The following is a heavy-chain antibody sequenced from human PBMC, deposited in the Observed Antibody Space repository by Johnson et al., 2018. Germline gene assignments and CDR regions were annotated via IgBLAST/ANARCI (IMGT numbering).Heavy chain of an antibody. CDR1: GFTVSSNY. V-gene: IGHV3-66*02. D-gene: IGHD4-23*01. Sequence: VQLVQSGGGLVQPGGSLRLSCAASGFTVSSNYMNWVRQAPGKGLEWVSIIYSGGNTYYADSVKGRFTISRDNSKNKLYLPMNSLSTEDTALYYCARLETTVVPLRYFELWGRGTLVTVSS. J-gene: IGHJ2*01. CDR3: ARLETTVVPLRYFEL. CDR2: IYSGGNT.